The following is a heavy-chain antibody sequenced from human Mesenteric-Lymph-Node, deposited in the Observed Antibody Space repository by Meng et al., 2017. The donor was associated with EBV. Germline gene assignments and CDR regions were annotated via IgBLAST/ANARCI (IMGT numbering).Heavy chain of an antibody. CDR2: INAHNDFT. D-gene: IGHD3-22*01. CDR1: GYAFANYG. J-gene: IGHJ4*02. V-gene: IGHV1-18*04. CDR3: ASMDSSGYTPGY. Sequence: QVQLVPSGGEVKKPGDSVQVSCKAFGYAFANYGFTWVRQAPGQGLEWMGWINAHNDFTNYAQKLQGRVTITRDTSTSTAYMELRSLRSDDTAVYYCASMDSSGYTPGYWGQGSLVTVSS.